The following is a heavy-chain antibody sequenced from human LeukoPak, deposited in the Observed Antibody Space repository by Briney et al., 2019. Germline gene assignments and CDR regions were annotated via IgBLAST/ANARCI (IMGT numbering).Heavy chain of an antibody. CDR3: AKVGPYGSGSLVDY. CDR2: ISYVGSNQ. V-gene: IGHV3-30*18. Sequence: GGSLRLSCAASGFTFSSYGIHWVRKAPGKGLDWVAVISYVGSNQYFADSVKGRFTISRDNSKNTLYLQMNSLRAEDTAVYYCAKVGPYGSGSLVDYWGQGTLVTVSS. CDR1: GFTFSSYG. J-gene: IGHJ4*02. D-gene: IGHD3-10*01.